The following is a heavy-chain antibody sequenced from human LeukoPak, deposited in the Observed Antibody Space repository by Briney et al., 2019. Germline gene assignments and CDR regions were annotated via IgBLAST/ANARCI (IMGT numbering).Heavy chain of an antibody. CDR2: KYYSGSA. V-gene: IGHV4-31*03. D-gene: IGHD2-2*01. Sequence: PSETLSLTCNVSGISISDGRYYWAWNRQRPGRGLEWIGYKYYSGSAKYNPSLKSRLTISIDTPENQFSLHLSSVTAADTAMYYCATPYCSSLSCLDVFNIWGQGRMVTVSS. CDR3: ATPYCSSLSCLDVFNI. J-gene: IGHJ3*02. CDR1: GISISDGRYY.